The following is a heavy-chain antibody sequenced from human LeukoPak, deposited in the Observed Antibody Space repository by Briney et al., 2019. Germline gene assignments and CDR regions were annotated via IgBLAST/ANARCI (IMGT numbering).Heavy chain of an antibody. J-gene: IGHJ4*02. CDR2: ISSSGNNT. CDR3: AKDHRGDDYNTDSAH. D-gene: IGHD5-24*01. Sequence: GGSLRLSCAASGFTFNSYAMNWVRQAPGKGLEWVSTISSSGNNTYYTDSVKGRFTISRDNSKNTLFLQMNSLRAEDTAVYYCAKDHRGDDYNTDSAHWGQGTLVTVSS. CDR1: GFTFNSYA. V-gene: IGHV3-23*01.